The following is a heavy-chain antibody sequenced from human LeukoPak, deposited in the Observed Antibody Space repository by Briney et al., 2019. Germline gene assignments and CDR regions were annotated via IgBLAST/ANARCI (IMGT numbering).Heavy chain of an antibody. Sequence: PGGSLRLSCAASGFTFSSYAMNWVRQAPGKGLEWFSVINSNSQTIYYADSVKGRFTISRDNAKNSLYLQMDSLRAEDTGVYYCARDTWYSNSWLHAFDIWGQGTMVTVSS. J-gene: IGHJ3*02. CDR2: INSNSQTI. CDR1: GFTFSSYA. CDR3: ARDTWYSNSWLHAFDI. V-gene: IGHV3-48*01. D-gene: IGHD6-13*01.